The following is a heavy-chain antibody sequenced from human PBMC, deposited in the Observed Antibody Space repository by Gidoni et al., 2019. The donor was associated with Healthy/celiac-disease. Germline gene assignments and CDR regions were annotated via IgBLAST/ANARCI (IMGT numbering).Heavy chain of an antibody. J-gene: IGHJ5*02. CDR2: IWKDGSNK. CDR3: ARDTFPAATGWFDP. CDR1: GFHFSSYG. V-gene: IGHV3-33*01. D-gene: IGHD2-15*01. Sequence: QVQLVESGGGVVQPGRSLRLSCAASGFHFSSYGMPWFGQAPGKGLGGVAVIWKDGSNKYYADSVKGRFTISRDNSKNTLYLQMNSLRAEETAVYYCARDTFPAATGWFDPWGQGTLVTVSS.